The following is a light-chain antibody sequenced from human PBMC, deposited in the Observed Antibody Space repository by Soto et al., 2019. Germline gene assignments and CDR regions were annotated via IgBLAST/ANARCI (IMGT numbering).Light chain of an antibody. Sequence: EIVLTQSQATLSLSPGERATLSCRASQSVRNYLAWYQQKPGQAPRLLIYDASNRATGIPTRFSGSVSGTDFTLTISSLEPEDFAVYYCQQRSNWPRTFGQGTKLEIK. CDR3: QQRSNWPRT. J-gene: IGKJ2*02. V-gene: IGKV3-11*01. CDR2: DAS. CDR1: QSVRNY.